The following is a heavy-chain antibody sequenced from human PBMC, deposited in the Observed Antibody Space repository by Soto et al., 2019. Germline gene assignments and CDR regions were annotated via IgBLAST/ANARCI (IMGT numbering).Heavy chain of an antibody. CDR3: AIDSGYDSKYFDY. D-gene: IGHD5-12*01. V-gene: IGHV4-31*01. J-gene: IGHJ4*02. Sequence: QVQLQESGPGLAKPSQTLSLTCTVSGGSISSGVYDWSCIRQHPGTGLEWIGYIYYTGGTYYNPPLKSPVTISVDTSKIQFSLRLSSVTAADTAVYYCAIDSGYDSKYFDYWGQGTLVTVSS. CDR2: IYYTGGT. CDR1: GGSISSGVYD.